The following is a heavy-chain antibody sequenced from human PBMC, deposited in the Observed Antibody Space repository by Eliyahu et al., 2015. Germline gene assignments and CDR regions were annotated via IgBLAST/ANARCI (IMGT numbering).Heavy chain of an antibody. V-gene: IGHV3-30*01. J-gene: IGHJ3*02. CDR2: ISYDGSNK. CDR1: GFXFSXYX. Sequence: QVQLVESGGGVAQPGRSLRLSCSASGFXFSXYXMHWVRQAPGKGLEWVAVISYDGSNKYYADSVKGRFTISRDNSKNTLYLQMNSLRAEDTAVYYCARNKRYYDILTARAFDIWGQGTMVTVSS. D-gene: IGHD3-9*01. CDR3: ARNKRYYDILTARAFDI.